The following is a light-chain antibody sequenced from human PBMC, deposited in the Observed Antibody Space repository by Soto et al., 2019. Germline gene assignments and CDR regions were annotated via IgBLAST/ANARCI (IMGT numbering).Light chain of an antibody. Sequence: EIVLTQSPGTLSLSPGERATLSCRASQSVSSSYLAWYQQKPGQAPRLLIYGASSRATGITDRFSGSGSGTDFPLNISRLEPEDFAVYYCQQYGSSPIYTFGQGTKLEIK. J-gene: IGKJ2*01. CDR2: GAS. CDR1: QSVSSSY. V-gene: IGKV3-20*01. CDR3: QQYGSSPIYT.